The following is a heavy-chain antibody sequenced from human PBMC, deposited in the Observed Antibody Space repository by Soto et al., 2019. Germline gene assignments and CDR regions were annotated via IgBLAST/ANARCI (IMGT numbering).Heavy chain of an antibody. D-gene: IGHD5-18*01. CDR1: GFTFSSYW. Sequence: PGGSLRLSCAASGFTFSSYWMTWVRQAPGKGLEWVANIMQSGSETHYVDSVKGRFTISRDDAKNSLYLQMNTLRDEDTAVYDCARGYSIGYWGQETLGTISS. J-gene: IGHJ4*02. CDR3: ARGYSIGY. CDR2: IMQSGSET. V-gene: IGHV3-7*03.